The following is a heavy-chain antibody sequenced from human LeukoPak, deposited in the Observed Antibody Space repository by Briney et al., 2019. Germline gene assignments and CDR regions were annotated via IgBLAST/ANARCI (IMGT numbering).Heavy chain of an antibody. J-gene: IGHJ5*02. V-gene: IGHV4-39*01. Sequence: SETLSLTCTVSGGSVSSNNYYWGWIRQPPGKGLEWTASIYYSGTTYYNPSLMGRVTISVDTSKNQFSLNLYFVTAADTAVYFCARGLGFGEPRFDPWGQGTLVTVSS. D-gene: IGHD3-10*01. CDR3: ARGLGFGEPRFDP. CDR1: GGSVSSNNYY. CDR2: IYYSGTT.